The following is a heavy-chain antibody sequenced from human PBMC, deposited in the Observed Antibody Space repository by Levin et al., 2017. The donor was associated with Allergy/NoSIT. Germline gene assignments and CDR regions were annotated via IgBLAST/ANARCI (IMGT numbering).Heavy chain of an antibody. Sequence: ASVKVSCKASGDTFTTYYIHWVRQAPGQGLEWMGIINPSSGNTSHAQKFQGRVSMTRDTSTSTVYLELSSLTSEDTAVYYCARTLPRGYNGMAVWGQGTTVTASS. J-gene: IGHJ6*02. D-gene: IGHD2/OR15-2a*01. CDR3: ARTLPRGYNGMAV. CDR1: GDTFTTYY. CDR2: INPSSGNT. V-gene: IGHV1-46*01.